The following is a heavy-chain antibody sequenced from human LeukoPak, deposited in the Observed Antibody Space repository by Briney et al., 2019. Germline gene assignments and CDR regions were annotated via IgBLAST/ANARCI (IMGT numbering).Heavy chain of an antibody. CDR2: IYTSGST. J-gene: IGHJ4*02. D-gene: IGHD3-9*01. V-gene: IGHV4-4*07. Sequence: SETLSLTCTVSGGSISNYYWSWIRQPPGKGLEWIGRIYTSGSTNYNPSLKSRVTMSVDTSKNQFSLKLSSVTAADTAVYYCARDYDILTGHDYWGQGTLVTVSS. CDR1: GGSISNYY. CDR3: ARDYDILTGHDY.